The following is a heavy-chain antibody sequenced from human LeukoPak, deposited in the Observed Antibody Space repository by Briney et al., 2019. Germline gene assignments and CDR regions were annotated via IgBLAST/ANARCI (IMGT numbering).Heavy chain of an antibody. D-gene: IGHD3-3*01. CDR3: ARGYTIFGVVIRYYYYMDV. Sequence: GSLRLSCAASGFTVSSNYMSWVRQPPGKGLEWIGEINHSGSTNYNPSLKSRVTISVDTSKNQFSLKLSSVTAADTAVYYCARGYTIFGVVIRYYYYMDVWGKGTTVTVSS. J-gene: IGHJ6*03. CDR2: INHSGST. V-gene: IGHV4-34*01. CDR1: GFTVSSNY.